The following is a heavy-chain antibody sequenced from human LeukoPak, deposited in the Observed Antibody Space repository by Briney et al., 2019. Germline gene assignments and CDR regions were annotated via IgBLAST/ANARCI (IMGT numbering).Heavy chain of an antibody. CDR3: ARVFTMVIKNGIDY. Sequence: ASVKVSCKASGGTFSSYAISWVRQAPGQGLEWMGWINPNSGGTNYAQKFQGRVTMTRDTSISTAYMELSRLRSDDTAVYYCARVFTMVIKNGIDYWGQGTLVTVSS. CDR2: INPNSGGT. CDR1: GGTFSSYA. D-gene: IGHD3-10*01. J-gene: IGHJ4*02. V-gene: IGHV1-2*02.